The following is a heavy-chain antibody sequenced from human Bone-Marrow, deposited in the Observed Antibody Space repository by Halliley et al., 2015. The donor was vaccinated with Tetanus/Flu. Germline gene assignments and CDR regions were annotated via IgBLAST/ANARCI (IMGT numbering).Heavy chain of an antibody. Sequence: LQWIGYIYYSGANIYSPSLDSRVPISLETSKNRFSLELRSGTAADTAVYYCARGRSGYDYVDYWGQGTLVTVSS. J-gene: IGHJ4*02. CDR3: ARGRSGYDYVDY. CDR2: IYYSGAN. D-gene: IGHD5-12*01. V-gene: IGHV4-59*09.